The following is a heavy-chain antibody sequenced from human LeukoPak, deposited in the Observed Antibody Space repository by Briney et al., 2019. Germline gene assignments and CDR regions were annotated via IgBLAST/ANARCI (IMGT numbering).Heavy chain of an antibody. CDR1: GGSISSYY. D-gene: IGHD1-26*01. Sequence: PSETLSLTCTVSGGSISSYYWSWIRQPPGRGLEWIGYIYYSGSTNYIPSLKSRVTISVDTSKNQFSLKLSSVTAADTAVYYCARDLGGSYPFDYWGQGTLVTVSS. J-gene: IGHJ4*02. CDR3: ARDLGGSYPFDY. V-gene: IGHV4-59*01. CDR2: IYYSGST.